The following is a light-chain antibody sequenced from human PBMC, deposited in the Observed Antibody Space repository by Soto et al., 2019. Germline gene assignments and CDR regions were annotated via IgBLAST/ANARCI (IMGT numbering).Light chain of an antibody. CDR1: QDIGKS. CDR3: QMYVTAPET. J-gene: IGKJ1*01. V-gene: IGKV1-27*01. Sequence: DIQMTQSPSSLSASVGDRLTITCRASQDIGKSLAWYQQRPGKVPKPLIYAASTLHSVVPSRFSGGGSGTQFTLTISNLQPEDVASYYCQMYVTAPETFGRGTKVEIK. CDR2: AAS.